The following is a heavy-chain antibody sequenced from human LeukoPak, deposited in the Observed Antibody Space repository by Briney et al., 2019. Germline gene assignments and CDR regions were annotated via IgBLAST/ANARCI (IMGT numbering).Heavy chain of an antibody. D-gene: IGHD6-13*01. CDR1: GFTFSSYA. J-gene: IGHJ4*02. CDR3: ARVDSSSWYGVVQHFDY. V-gene: IGHV3-23*01. Sequence: GGSLRLSCAASGFTFSSYAMSWVRQAPGKGLEWVSAISGSGGSTYYADSVKGRFTISRDNSKNTLYLQMNSLRAEDTAVYYCARVDSSSWYGVVQHFDYWGQGTLVTVSS. CDR2: ISGSGGST.